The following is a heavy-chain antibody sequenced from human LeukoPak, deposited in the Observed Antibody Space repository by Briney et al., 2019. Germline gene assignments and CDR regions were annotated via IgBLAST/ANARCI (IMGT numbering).Heavy chain of an antibody. Sequence: PGGSLRLSCAASGFTFSSYGMHWVRQAPGKGLEWEAVISYDGSNKYYADSVKGRFTISRDNSKNTLYLQMNSLRAEDTAVYYCAKDSCSSNSCPIEYWGQGTLVTVSS. CDR2: ISYDGSNK. CDR3: AKDSCSSNSCPIEY. V-gene: IGHV3-30*18. CDR1: GFTFSSYG. J-gene: IGHJ4*02. D-gene: IGHD2-2*01.